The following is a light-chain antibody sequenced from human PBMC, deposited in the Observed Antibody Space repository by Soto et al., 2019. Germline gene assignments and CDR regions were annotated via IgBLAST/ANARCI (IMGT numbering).Light chain of an antibody. CDR2: GAS. Sequence: EIVLTQSPGTLSLSPEERATLSCRASQTISSSYLAWYQQKAGQAPRLLIYGASSRATGIPDRFSGGGSGTDFTLAISRLEPEDFAVYYCQQYDSSPLTFGGGTKVEIK. CDR3: QQYDSSPLT. CDR1: QTISSSY. V-gene: IGKV3-20*01. J-gene: IGKJ4*01.